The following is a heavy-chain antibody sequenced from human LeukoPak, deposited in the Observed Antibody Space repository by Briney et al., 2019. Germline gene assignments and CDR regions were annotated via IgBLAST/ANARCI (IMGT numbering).Heavy chain of an antibody. Sequence: PSQTLSLTCTVSGGSISSGGYYWSWIRQHPGKGLEWIGYIYYSGSTYYNPSLKSRVTISVDTSKNQFSLKLSSVTAADTAVYYCARGRIRDGYNTSSALYYFDYWGQGTLVTVSS. CDR3: ARGRIRDGYNTSSALYYFDY. V-gene: IGHV4-31*03. D-gene: IGHD5-24*01. CDR1: GGSISSGGYY. CDR2: IYYSGST. J-gene: IGHJ4*02.